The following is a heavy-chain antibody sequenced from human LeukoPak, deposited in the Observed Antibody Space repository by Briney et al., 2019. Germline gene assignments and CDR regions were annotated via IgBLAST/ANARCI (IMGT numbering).Heavy chain of an antibody. Sequence: GGSLRLSCAASGFTFSSYGMNWVRQAPGKGLEWVSSISSSSSYIYYADSVKGRFTISRDNAKNSLYLQMNSLRGEDTAVYYCTRKYCSSTSCFYLNWGQGTLVTVSS. J-gene: IGHJ4*02. CDR3: TRKYCSSTSCFYLN. CDR1: GFTFSSYG. D-gene: IGHD2-2*01. CDR2: ISSSSSYI. V-gene: IGHV3-21*01.